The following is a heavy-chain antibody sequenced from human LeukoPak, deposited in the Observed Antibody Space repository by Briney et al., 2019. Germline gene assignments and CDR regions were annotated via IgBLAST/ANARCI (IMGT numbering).Heavy chain of an antibody. Sequence: GGSLRLSCAASGFTVSSSYMNWVRQAPGKGLEWVSSISSSSSYIYYADSVKGRFTISRDNAKNSLYLQMNSLRAEDTAVYYCAMIWFGAPRADYWGQGTLVTVSS. CDR3: AMIWFGAPRADY. CDR2: ISSSSSYI. J-gene: IGHJ4*02. V-gene: IGHV3-21*01. D-gene: IGHD3-10*01. CDR1: GFTVSSSY.